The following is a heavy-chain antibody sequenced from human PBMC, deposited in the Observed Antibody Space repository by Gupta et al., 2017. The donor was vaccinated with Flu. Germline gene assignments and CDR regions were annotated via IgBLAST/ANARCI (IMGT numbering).Heavy chain of an antibody. CDR2: VRPYTNKT. D-gene: IGHD6-19*01. J-gene: IGHJ4*02. CDR3: ARSAVAQGFDY. Sequence: QVQLVQSGTEVKKPGASVKVSCKASGYNFNSYDVIWVRQAPGQGLEWMAWVRPYTNKTNYAQRVQGRVTVTTDTSTTTADMELRNLRSDDTAVYYCARSAVAQGFDYWGQGTLVTVSS. CDR1: GYNFNSYD. V-gene: IGHV1-18*04.